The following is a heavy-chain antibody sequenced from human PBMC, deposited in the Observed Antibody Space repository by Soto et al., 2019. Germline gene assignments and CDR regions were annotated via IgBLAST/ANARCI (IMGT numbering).Heavy chain of an antibody. Sequence: QVQLVESGGGLVKPGGSLRLSCAASGFTFSDYYMSWIRQAPGKGLEWVSYISSSGSTIYYADSVKGRFTISRDNAKNSLYLQMNSLRAEDTAVYYCARGLELTTVTLLGRYYYGMDVWGQGTTVTVSS. CDR2: ISSSGSTI. CDR3: ARGLELTTVTLLGRYYYGMDV. CDR1: GFTFSDYY. J-gene: IGHJ6*02. V-gene: IGHV3-11*01. D-gene: IGHD4-4*01.